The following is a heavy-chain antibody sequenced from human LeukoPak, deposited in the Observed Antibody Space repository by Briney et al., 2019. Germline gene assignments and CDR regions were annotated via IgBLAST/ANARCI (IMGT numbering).Heavy chain of an antibody. V-gene: IGHV3-15*01. Sequence: GGFLRLSCAASGFTFSNAWMSWVRQAPGNGLEWCGRIKIRTDGGTTDYAAPVKGRFTISRDDSKNTLYLKMTSLKTEDTAVYYGTTDRYYYGSGSYYNGNWFDPWGQGTLVTVSS. CDR1: GFTFSNAW. J-gene: IGHJ5*02. CDR2: IKIRTDGGTT. D-gene: IGHD3-10*01. CDR3: TTDRYYYGSGSYYNGNWFDP.